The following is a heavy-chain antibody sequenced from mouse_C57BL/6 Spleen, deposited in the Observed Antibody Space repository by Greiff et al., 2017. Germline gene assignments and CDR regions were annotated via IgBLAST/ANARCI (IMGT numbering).Heavy chain of an antibody. D-gene: IGHD2-1*01. V-gene: IGHV1-64*01. Sequence: QVQLQQPGAELVKPGASVKLSCKASGYTFTSYWMHWVKQRPGQGLEWIGMIHPNSGSTNYNEKFKSKATLTVDKSSSTAYMQLSSLTSEDSAVYDCAIIYYGTYALFWGTGTTVTVSS. CDR1: GYTFTSYW. CDR2: IHPNSGST. J-gene: IGHJ1*03. CDR3: AIIYYGTYALF.